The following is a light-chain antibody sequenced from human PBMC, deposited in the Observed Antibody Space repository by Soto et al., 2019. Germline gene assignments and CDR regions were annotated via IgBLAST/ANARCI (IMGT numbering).Light chain of an antibody. CDR1: QGVRDW. Sequence: DIQMTRSPSSVSASVGDRVTITCRASQGVRDWVAWYQQKPGKAPKLLFSTTSTLEDGVPSRFSGSASGTEFTLTISSLQPEDFANYYCQQEKSFPPTTFGQGTKVDIK. J-gene: IGKJ1*01. CDR3: QQEKSFPPTT. CDR2: TTS. V-gene: IGKV1-12*01.